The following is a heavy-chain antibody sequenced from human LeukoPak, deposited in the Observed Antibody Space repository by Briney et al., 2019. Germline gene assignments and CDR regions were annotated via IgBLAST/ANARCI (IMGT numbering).Heavy chain of an antibody. CDR2: FDPEDGET. V-gene: IGHV1-24*01. CDR1: GYTLTELS. J-gene: IGHJ3*02. D-gene: IGHD6-19*01. Sequence: GASVKVSCKVSGYTLTELSMHWVRQAPGKGLEWMGGFDPEDGETIYAQKFQGRVTMTEDPSTDTAYMELSSLRSEDTVVYYCATDNSPVAGAFDIGGQGTMVTVSS. CDR3: ATDNSPVAGAFDI.